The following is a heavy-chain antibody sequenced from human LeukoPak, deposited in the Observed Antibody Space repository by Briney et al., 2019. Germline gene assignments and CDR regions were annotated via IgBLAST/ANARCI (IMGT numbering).Heavy chain of an antibody. V-gene: IGHV4-34*01. CDR2: FYHSGST. J-gene: IGHJ5*02. CDR3: ARGCYYDSSGYDQWNWFDP. Sequence: SETLSLTCAVYGGSFSGYYWSWIRQPPGKGLEWMGEFYHSGSTNYNPSLKSRVTISVDTSKKQFSLKLSSVTAADTAVYYCARGCYYDSSGYDQWNWFDPWGQGTLVTVSS. D-gene: IGHD3-22*01. CDR1: GGSFSGYY.